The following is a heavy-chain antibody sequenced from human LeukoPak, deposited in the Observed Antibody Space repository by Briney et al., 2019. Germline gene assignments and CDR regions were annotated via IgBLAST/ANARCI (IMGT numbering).Heavy chain of an antibody. CDR3: AREGIAVANNFDP. CDR1: GYTFTGYY. V-gene: IGHV1-2*02. CDR2: INPNSGGT. D-gene: IGHD6-19*01. J-gene: IGHJ5*02. Sequence: ASVKVSCKASGYTFTGYYMHWVRQAPGQGLEWMGWINPNSGGTNYAQKFQGRVTMTRDTSISTAYMELSRLRSDDTAVYYCAREGIAVANNFDPWGQGTLVTVSS.